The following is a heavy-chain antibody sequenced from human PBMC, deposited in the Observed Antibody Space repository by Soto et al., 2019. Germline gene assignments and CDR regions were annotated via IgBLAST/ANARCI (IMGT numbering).Heavy chain of an antibody. CDR3: SKVKYYYLSRGNPPVGY. Sequence: GGYVRLSCVAYGFSLSSHAVSWVRQTPEKGLEWVSSISDSGATSSYADFVKGRFTVSRDNSRNTLYLQMDSLRVEDTAVYYCSKVKYYYLSRGNPPVGYWGQGTVVTVYS. CDR2: ISDSGATS. V-gene: IGHV3-23*01. J-gene: IGHJ4*02. CDR1: GFSLSSHA. D-gene: IGHD3-10*01.